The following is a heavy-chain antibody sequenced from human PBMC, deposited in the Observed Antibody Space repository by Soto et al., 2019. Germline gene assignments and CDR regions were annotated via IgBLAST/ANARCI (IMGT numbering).Heavy chain of an antibody. V-gene: IGHV3-33*01. CDR2: IWYGGSNK. CDR1: GFTFSNYG. Sequence: QVQLVESGGGVVQPGRSLRLSCAASGFTFSNYGMHWVRQAPGKGLDWVAVIWYGGSNKYYADSVKCRFSISRDNFKNTLYLQVKSPRAEDRAVYYCAGGVGGYSYEDYFDYWGQGTLV. J-gene: IGHJ4*02. D-gene: IGHD5-18*01. CDR3: AGGVGGYSYEDYFDY.